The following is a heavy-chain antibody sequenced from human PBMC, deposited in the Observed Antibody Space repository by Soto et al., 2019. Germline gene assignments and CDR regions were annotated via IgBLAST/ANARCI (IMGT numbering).Heavy chain of an antibody. J-gene: IGHJ5*02. V-gene: IGHV3-21*04. Sequence: PGGSLRLSCAASGFSFSTYNMNWVRQAPGKGLEWVSSIDASSTHIYYADSVKGRFTISRDNGKSSLYLQMDSLRAEDTGVYYCSRLPTLVVPAALILATWGQGTRVTVSS. CDR3: SRLPTLVVPAALILAT. CDR1: GFSFSTYN. D-gene: IGHD2-2*01. CDR2: IDASSTHI.